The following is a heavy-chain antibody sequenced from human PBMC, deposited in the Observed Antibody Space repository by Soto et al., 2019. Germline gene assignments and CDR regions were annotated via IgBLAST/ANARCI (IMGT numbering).Heavy chain of an antibody. CDR2: IYWDDDK. CDR1: GFSLSTSGVG. D-gene: IGHD7-27*01. V-gene: IGHV2-5*02. Sequence: SGPTLVNPTQTLTLTCTFSGFSLSTSGVGVGWIRQPPGKALEWLALIYWDDDKRYSPSLKSRLTITKDTSKNQVVLTLTNIDPVDTATYYCAHRTGVIKEFPLWGQGTLVTVSS. CDR3: AHRTGVIKEFPL. J-gene: IGHJ1*01.